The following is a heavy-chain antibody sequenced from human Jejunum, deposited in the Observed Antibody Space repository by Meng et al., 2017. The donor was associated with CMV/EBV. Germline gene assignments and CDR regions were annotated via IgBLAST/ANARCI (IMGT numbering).Heavy chain of an antibody. CDR2: ISSSGTYI. J-gene: IGHJ4*02. V-gene: IGHV3-21*01. D-gene: IGHD2-2*01. CDR3: ARNVGQLSLDH. CDR1: GLTFERHW. Sequence: EASGLTFERHWMNWVRQAPGKGLEWVSTISSSGTYIYYADLVKGRFTISRDDAKNSLYLQMDTLRAEDTAVYYCARNVGQLSLDHWGQGTLVTVSS.